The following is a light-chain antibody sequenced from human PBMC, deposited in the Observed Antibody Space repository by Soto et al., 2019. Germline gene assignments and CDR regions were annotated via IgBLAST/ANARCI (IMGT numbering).Light chain of an antibody. CDR3: QQYNNWPAMYT. J-gene: IGKJ2*01. CDR2: GPS. CDR1: QSISPK. Sequence: EIVLTQSPATLSVSLGERATLSCRPRQSISPKLAWHQRKPGPAPTLLVYGPSTMATGIPARFSGNGSGTEFTLTITGLQSEEFAVYYCQQYNNWPAMYTFGQGTKVDIK. V-gene: IGKV3D-15*01.